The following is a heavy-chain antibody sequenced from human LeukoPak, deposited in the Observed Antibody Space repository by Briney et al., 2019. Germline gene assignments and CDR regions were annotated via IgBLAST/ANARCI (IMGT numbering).Heavy chain of an antibody. CDR3: ARELIGDYPPFDY. V-gene: IGHV1-46*01. CDR1: GYTFTSYY. J-gene: IGHJ4*02. D-gene: IGHD4-17*01. CDR2: INPSGGST. Sequence: ASVKVSCKASGYTFTSYYMHWVRQAPGQGLEWMGIINPSGGSTSYAQKFQGRVTITADESTSTAYMELSSLRSEDTAVYYCARELIGDYPPFDYWGQGTLVTVSS.